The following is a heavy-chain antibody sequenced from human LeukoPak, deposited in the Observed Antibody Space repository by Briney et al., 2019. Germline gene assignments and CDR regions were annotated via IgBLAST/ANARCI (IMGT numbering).Heavy chain of an antibody. V-gene: IGHV1-69*06. CDR1: GGTFSSYA. D-gene: IGHD3-22*01. CDR2: IITIFGTA. Sequence: SVKVSCKASGGTFSSYAISWVRQAPGQGLEWMGGIITIFGTANYAQKFQGRVTITADKSTSTAYMELSSLRSEDTAVYYCARDYYDSSGYYPNWGQGTLVTVSS. CDR3: ARDYYDSSGYYPN. J-gene: IGHJ4*02.